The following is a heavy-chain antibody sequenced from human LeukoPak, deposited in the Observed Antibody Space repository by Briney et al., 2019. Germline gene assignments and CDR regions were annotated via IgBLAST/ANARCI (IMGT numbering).Heavy chain of an antibody. J-gene: IGHJ4*02. D-gene: IGHD3-22*01. CDR2: INYSGST. CDR3: SAYYYDSSGDY. V-gene: IGHV4-34*01. Sequence: SETLSLTCAVYGGSFSGYYWSWIRQPPGKGLEWIGEINYSGSTNYNPSLKSRVTISVDTSKDQFSLKLSSVTAADTAVYYCSAYYYDSSGDYWGQGTLVTVSS. CDR1: GGSFSGYY.